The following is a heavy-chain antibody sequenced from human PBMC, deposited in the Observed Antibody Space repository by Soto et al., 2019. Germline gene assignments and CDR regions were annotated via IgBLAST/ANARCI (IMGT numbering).Heavy chain of an antibody. V-gene: IGHV3-30-3*01. D-gene: IGHD6-19*01. J-gene: IGHJ4*02. CDR3: ARDSDYSSGWYEVDY. CDR2: ISYDGSNK. CDR1: GFTFSSYA. Sequence: QVQLVESGGGVVQPGRSLRLSCAASGFTFSSYAMHWVRQAPGKGLEWVAVISYDGSNKYYADSVKGRFTISRDNSKNTLYLQMNSLRAEETAVYYCARDSDYSSGWYEVDYWGQGTLVTVSS.